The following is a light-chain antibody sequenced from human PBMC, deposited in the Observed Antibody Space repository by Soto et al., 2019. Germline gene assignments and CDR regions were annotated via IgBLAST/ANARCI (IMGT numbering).Light chain of an antibody. J-gene: IGKJ1*01. V-gene: IGKV3-20*01. CDR2: GAS. CDR3: QQYSSSPPT. CDR1: RSVSNNY. Sequence: EIVLTQSPGTLSLSPGERATLSCRASRSVSNNYVAWYQRKPGQAPRLLIYGASSRATDIPRRFSGSGSGTDFTLIITRLEPEDFAVYYCQQYSSSPPTFGQGTKVESK.